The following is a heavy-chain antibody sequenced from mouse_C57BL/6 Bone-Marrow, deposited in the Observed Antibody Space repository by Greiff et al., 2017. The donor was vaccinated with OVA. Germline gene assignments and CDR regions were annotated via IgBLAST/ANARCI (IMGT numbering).Heavy chain of an antibody. D-gene: IGHD2-3*01. V-gene: IGHV3-6*01. CDR1: GYSITSGYF. J-gene: IGHJ2*01. CDR3: ASPYDGYYFDY. Sequence: EVKLMESGPGLVKPSQSLSLTCSVTGYSITSGYFWNWIRKFPGNKLECMGYISYDGSNNYNPSLKNRSYLTLDTSKNQLFLKLNAVTTEDTATYYCASPYDGYYFDYWGQGTTLTVSS. CDR2: ISYDGSN.